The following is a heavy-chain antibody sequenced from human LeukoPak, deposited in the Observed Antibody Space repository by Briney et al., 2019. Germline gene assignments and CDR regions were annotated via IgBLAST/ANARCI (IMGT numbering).Heavy chain of an antibody. CDR2: IIPIFGTA. CDR3: ARRYYDSSGYYFWWFDL. J-gene: IGHJ5*02. Sequence: SVKVSCKASGGTFSSYAISWVRQAPGQGLEWMGGIIPIFGTANYAQKFQGRVTITADKSTSTAYMELSSLRSEDTAVYYCARRYYDSSGYYFWWFDLWGQGTLVSVP. CDR1: GGTFSSYA. D-gene: IGHD3-22*01. V-gene: IGHV1-69*06.